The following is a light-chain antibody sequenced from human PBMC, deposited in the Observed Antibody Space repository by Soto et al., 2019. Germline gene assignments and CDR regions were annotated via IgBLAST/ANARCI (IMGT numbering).Light chain of an antibody. J-gene: IGKJ4*01. CDR1: HTISSSY. CDR2: GIS. V-gene: IGKV3-20*01. Sequence: EIVLTQSPGTLSLSPGERATLSCRASHTISSSYLAWYQQKPGQAPRLLMYGISRRATGIPDRFSGSGSGTDFTLTITRLEPEDFAVYYCQQYNNWPRTFGGGTKVEIK. CDR3: QQYNNWPRT.